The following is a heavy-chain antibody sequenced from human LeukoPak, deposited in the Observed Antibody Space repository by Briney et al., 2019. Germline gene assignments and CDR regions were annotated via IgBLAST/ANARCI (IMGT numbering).Heavy chain of an antibody. V-gene: IGHV3-48*03. CDR3: AREPYDSSGYHSEYFDY. CDR1: GFTFSSYE. J-gene: IGHJ4*02. CDR2: ISSSGSTI. D-gene: IGHD3-22*01. Sequence: PGGSLRLSCAASGFTFSSYEMNWVRQAPGKGLEWVSYISSSGSTIYYADSVKGRFTISRDKAKKSLYLQMNSLRAEDTAVYYCAREPYDSSGYHSEYFDYWGQGTLVTVSS.